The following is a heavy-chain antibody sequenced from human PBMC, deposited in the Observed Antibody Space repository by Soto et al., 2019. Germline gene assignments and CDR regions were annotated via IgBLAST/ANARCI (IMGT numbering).Heavy chain of an antibody. Sequence: QPGGSLRLSCPSSGFTVSSNYMSCVRQAPGKGLEWVSVIYSGGSTYYADSVKGRFTISRDNSKNTLYLQMNSLRAEDTAVYYCARVCVVGVAGWYYFDYWGQGT. CDR3: ARVCVVGVAGWYYFDY. D-gene: IGHD2-15*01. CDR1: GFTVSSNY. CDR2: IYSGGST. V-gene: IGHV3-66*01. J-gene: IGHJ4*02.